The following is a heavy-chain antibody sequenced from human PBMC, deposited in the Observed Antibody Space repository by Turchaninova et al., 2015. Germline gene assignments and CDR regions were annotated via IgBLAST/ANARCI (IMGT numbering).Heavy chain of an antibody. J-gene: IGHJ4*02. CDR2: IYWDDDK. CDR3: ARLGYNRGWSSPYY. V-gene: IGHV2-5*02. CDR1: GFSLRTHGMG. Sequence: QITLKESGPTLVKPTQTLTLTCTFSGFSLRTHGMGVGWIRQPPGQALEWLALIYWDDDKRYSPSLKSRLTITNDTSKNQVVLIMTNLDPVDTATYYCARLGYNRGWSSPYYWGQGTLVTVSS. D-gene: IGHD6-19*01.